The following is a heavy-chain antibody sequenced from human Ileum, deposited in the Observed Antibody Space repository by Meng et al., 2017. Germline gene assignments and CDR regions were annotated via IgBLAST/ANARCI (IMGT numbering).Heavy chain of an antibody. V-gene: IGHV3-21*01. CDR2: ISSSSSYI. D-gene: IGHD1-1*01. CDR3: ARERQDNRWFDP. CDR1: GFTCRSYS. J-gene: IGHJ5*02. Sequence: EVQLVESGGDLVKPGGSLRLSCAASGFTCRSYSMNWVRQAPGKGLEWVSSISSSSSYIYYADSLKGRFTISRDNAKNSLYLQMNSLRAEDTAVYYCARERQDNRWFDPWGQGTLVTVSS.